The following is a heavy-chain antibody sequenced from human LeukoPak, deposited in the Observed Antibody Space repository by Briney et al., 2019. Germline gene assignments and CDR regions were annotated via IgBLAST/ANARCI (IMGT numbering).Heavy chain of an antibody. CDR2: IIPIFGTA. V-gene: IGHV1-69*06. CDR3: ARSYYGSGSYHPFDY. Sequence: SVKVSCKASGYTFTGYYMHWVRQAPGQGLEWMGGIIPIFGTANYAQKFQGRVTITADKSTSTAYMELSSLRSGDTAVYYCARSYYGSGSYHPFDYWGQGTLVTVSS. J-gene: IGHJ4*02. CDR1: GYTFTGYY. D-gene: IGHD3-10*01.